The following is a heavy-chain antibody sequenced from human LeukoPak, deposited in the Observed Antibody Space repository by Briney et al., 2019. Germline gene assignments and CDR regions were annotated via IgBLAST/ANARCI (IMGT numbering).Heavy chain of an antibody. CDR3: ASVFSSWYDSGMDV. CDR1: GYTFTGYY. CDR2: INPNSGGA. J-gene: IGHJ6*02. D-gene: IGHD6-13*01. Sequence: ASVKVSCKASGYTFTGYYMHWVRQAPGQGLEWMGWINPNSGGANYAQKFQGRVTMTRDTSISTAYMELSRLRSDDTAVYYCASVFSSWYDSGMDVWGQGTTVTVSS. V-gene: IGHV1-2*02.